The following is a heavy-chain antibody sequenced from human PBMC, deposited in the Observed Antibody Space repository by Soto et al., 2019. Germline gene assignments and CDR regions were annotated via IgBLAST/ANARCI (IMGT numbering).Heavy chain of an antibody. CDR1: GYTFTSYG. Sequence: WASVKVSCKASGYTFTSYGISWVRQAPGQGLEWMGWISAYNGNTNYAQKLQGRVTMTTDTSTSTAYMELRSLRSDDTAVYYCARVERYDFWSGPRPYYYGMDVWGQGTTVTVSS. CDR3: ARVERYDFWSGPRPYYYGMDV. CDR2: ISAYNGNT. V-gene: IGHV1-18*01. J-gene: IGHJ6*02. D-gene: IGHD3-3*01.